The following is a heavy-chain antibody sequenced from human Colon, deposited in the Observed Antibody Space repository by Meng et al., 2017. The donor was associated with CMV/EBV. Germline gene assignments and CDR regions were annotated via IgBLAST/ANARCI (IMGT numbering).Heavy chain of an antibody. CDR2: IDMSGTTI. CDR3: VRRARGTLFDH. D-gene: IGHD6-25*01. J-gene: IGHJ4*02. CDR1: GFTFSDYY. Sequence: LKISCVASGFTFSDYYMTWIRQAPGERLEWISYIDMSGTTIFYADSVKGRFTISRDNAKRSLYLDMTSLRDDDTAVYYCVRRARGTLFDHWGQGALVTVSS. V-gene: IGHV3-11*04.